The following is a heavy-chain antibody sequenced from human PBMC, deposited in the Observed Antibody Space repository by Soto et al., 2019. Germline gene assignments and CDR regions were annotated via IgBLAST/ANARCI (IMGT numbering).Heavy chain of an antibody. CDR2: ISYDGSKK. D-gene: IGHD2-2*01. J-gene: IGHJ6*02. CDR3: AKEGCSSTSCVAFLDV. V-gene: IGHV3-30*18. Sequence: GGSLRLSCAASGFTFSSSGMNWVRQAPGKGLEWVAVISYDGSKKYYADSVKGRFTISRDNSKDTVYLQMNSLRAEDTAVYYCAKEGCSSTSCVAFLDVWGRGTTVTVSS. CDR1: GFTFSSSG.